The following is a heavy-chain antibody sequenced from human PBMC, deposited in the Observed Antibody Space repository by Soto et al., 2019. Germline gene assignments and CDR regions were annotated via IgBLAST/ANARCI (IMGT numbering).Heavy chain of an antibody. CDR3: ARAIETAMDPCDY. Sequence: GGSLRLSCAASGFSFTTYAMHWVRQAPGKGLEWVAVISDDGSIKYYADSVKGRYTISRDNTKNTFYLQMNSLRGDDTALYYCARAIETAMDPCDYWGQGALVTVSS. V-gene: IGHV3-30-3*01. J-gene: IGHJ4*02. D-gene: IGHD5-18*01. CDR2: ISDDGSIK. CDR1: GFSFTTYA.